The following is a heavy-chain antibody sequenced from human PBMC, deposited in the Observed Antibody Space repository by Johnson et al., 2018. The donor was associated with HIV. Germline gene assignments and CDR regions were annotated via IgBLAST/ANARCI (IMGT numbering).Heavy chain of an antibody. J-gene: IGHJ3*02. Sequence: QVQLVESGGGVVQPGRSLRLSCAASGFTFSSYGMHWVRQAPGKGLEWVAVIWYDGSNKYYADSVKGRFTISRDNSKSTLFLQMNSLRLEDTAVYYCARYHYYDSRLNDAFDIWGQGTMVTVSS. D-gene: IGHD3-22*01. CDR2: IWYDGSNK. V-gene: IGHV3-33*01. CDR1: GFTFSSYG. CDR3: ARYHYYDSRLNDAFDI.